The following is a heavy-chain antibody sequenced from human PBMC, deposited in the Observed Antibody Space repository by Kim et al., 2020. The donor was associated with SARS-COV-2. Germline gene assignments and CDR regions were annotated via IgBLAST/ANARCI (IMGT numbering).Heavy chain of an antibody. CDR2: MNPNSGNT. V-gene: IGHV1-8*01. CDR3: ARGLSLTYYDFWSGYSGYGMDV. J-gene: IGHJ6*02. Sequence: ASVKVSCKASGYTFTSYDINWVRQATGQGLEWMGWMNPNSGNTGYAQKFQGRVTMTRNTSISTAYMELSSLRSEDTAVYYCARGLSLTYYDFWSGYSGYGMDVWGQGTTVTVSS. D-gene: IGHD3-3*01. CDR1: GYTFTSYD.